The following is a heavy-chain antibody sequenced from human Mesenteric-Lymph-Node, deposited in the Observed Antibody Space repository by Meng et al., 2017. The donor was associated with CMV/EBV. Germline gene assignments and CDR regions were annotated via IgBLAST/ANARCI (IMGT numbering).Heavy chain of an antibody. D-gene: IGHD2-2*01. J-gene: IGHJ4*02. CDR2: INPNSGGT. Sequence: ASVKVSCKASGYTFIGYYMHWVRQAPGQGLEWMGWINPNSGGTNYAQKFQGRVTMSRDTSISTAYMELNRLTSDDTAVYYCARELEYQLLPFDYWGQGTLVTVSS. CDR3: ARELEYQLLPFDY. CDR1: GYTFIGYY. V-gene: IGHV1-2*02.